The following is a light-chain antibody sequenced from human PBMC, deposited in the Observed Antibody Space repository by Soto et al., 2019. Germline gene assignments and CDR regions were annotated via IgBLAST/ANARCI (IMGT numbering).Light chain of an antibody. Sequence: EIVMTQSPATLSVSPGERATLSCRASQSVSSNLAWYQQKPGQAPRLLIYGASTRATGIPARFSGSGSGTDFTLTISSLQSEDFAVYYCQQYNNWPPVVTFGQGTKLEIK. CDR1: QSVSSN. V-gene: IGKV3-15*01. CDR2: GAS. J-gene: IGKJ2*01. CDR3: QQYNNWPPVVT.